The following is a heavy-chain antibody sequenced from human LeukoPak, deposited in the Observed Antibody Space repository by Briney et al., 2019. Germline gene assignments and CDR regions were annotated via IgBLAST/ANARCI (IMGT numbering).Heavy chain of an antibody. D-gene: IGHD4-17*01. CDR2: MNPNSGNT. Sequence: ASVKVSCKASGYTFTSYDINWVRQATGQGLEWMGWMNPNSGNTGYAQKFQGRVTMTRNTSISTAYMELSSLRAEDTAVYYCARDFTGATVTTSDYWGQGTLVTVSS. CDR1: GYTFTSYD. CDR3: ARDFTGATVTTSDY. V-gene: IGHV1-8*01. J-gene: IGHJ4*02.